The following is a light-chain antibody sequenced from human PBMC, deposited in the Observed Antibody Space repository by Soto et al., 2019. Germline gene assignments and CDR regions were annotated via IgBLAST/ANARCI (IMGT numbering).Light chain of an antibody. V-gene: IGLV2-18*02. Sequence: QSALTQPPSVSGSPGQSVAISCTGTSSDVGSYNCVSWYQQPPGAAPKLMIYEVSNRPSGVPDRFSGSKSGNTASLTISGLQAEDEADYYCNSYTGSSTYVFGTRTKLTVL. J-gene: IGLJ1*01. CDR1: SSDVGSYNC. CDR2: EVS. CDR3: NSYTGSSTYV.